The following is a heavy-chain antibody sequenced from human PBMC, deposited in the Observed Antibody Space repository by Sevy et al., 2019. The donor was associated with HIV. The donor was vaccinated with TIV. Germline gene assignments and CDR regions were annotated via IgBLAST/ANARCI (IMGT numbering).Heavy chain of an antibody. V-gene: IGHV3-66*01. J-gene: IGHJ6*02. D-gene: IGHD6-13*01. CDR3: ARESSSTWQAGYYGMAV. CDR1: GFTVSSDY. CDR2: IYSGGTT. Sequence: GGSLRLSCAASGFTVSSDYMTWVRQAPGKGLEWVSVIYSGGTTYYADSVKGRFTISRDNSTNTVYLQMNSLRAEDTAVYYCARESSSTWQAGYYGMAVWGQGTTVTVSS.